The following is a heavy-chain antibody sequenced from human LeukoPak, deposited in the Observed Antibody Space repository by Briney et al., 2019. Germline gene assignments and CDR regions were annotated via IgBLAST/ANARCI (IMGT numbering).Heavy chain of an antibody. D-gene: IGHD2-15*01. J-gene: IGHJ6*03. V-gene: IGHV3-11*01. CDR2: ISSSGSII. Sequence: GGSLRLSCTTSGFIFSDYYMSWIRQAPGKGLEGVSYISSSGSIIYYADSVKGRFTISRDNAKNSLYLQMNSLRAEDTAVYYCARVLRYCSGGNCYSGGLGYMDVWGKGTTVTISS. CDR1: GFIFSDYY. CDR3: ARVLRYCSGGNCYSGGLGYMDV.